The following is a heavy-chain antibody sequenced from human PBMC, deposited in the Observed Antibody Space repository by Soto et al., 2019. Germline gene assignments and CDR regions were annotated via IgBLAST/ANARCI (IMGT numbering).Heavy chain of an antibody. CDR2: IFHTGGT. Sequence: QVQLQESGPGLVKPSETLSLTCTVSSDSIAGENWWSWVRQPPGMGREWIGEIFHTGGTNYNPSLKCRVTMEVDKSKNQFSLNLISATAAGPAVYYCARVFSSGSGWMYYVDFGGQGTLFSVAS. CDR3: ARVFSSGSGWMYYVDF. CDR1: SDSIAGENW. D-gene: IGHD6-25*01. V-gene: IGHV4-4*02. J-gene: IGHJ4*02.